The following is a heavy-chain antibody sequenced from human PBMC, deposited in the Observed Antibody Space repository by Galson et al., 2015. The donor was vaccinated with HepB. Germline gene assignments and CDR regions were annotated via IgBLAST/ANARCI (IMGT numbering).Heavy chain of an antibody. D-gene: IGHD6-13*01. CDR3: ARDQYSSSWYHYYYNYYGMDV. J-gene: IGHJ6*02. CDR1: GFTFSSYW. CDR2: IKQDGSEK. V-gene: IGHV3-7*03. Sequence: SLRLSCAASGFTFSSYWMSWVRQAPGKGLEWVANIKQDGSEKYYVDSVKGRFTISRDNAKNSLYLQMNSLRAEDTAVYYCARDQYSSSWYHYYYNYYGMDVWGQGTTVTVSS.